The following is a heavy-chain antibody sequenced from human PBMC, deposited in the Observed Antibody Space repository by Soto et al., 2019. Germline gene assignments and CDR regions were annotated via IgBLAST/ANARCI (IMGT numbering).Heavy chain of an antibody. V-gene: IGHV4-30-4*01. CDR1: GGSISSGDYY. CDR3: AREVFDDGGGY. Sequence: QVQLQESGPGLVKPSQTLSLTCTVSGGSISSGDYYWSWIRQPPGKGLEWIGYIYYSGSTYYNPSLKSRVTIPGETSKNQFSLKLSSVTAADTAVYYCAREVFDDGGGYWGQGTLVTVSS. J-gene: IGHJ4*02. CDR2: IYYSGST. D-gene: IGHD3-10*01.